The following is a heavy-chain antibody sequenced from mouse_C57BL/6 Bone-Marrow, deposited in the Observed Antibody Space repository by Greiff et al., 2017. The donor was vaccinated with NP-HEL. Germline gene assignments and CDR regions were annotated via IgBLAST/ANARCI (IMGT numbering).Heavy chain of an antibody. D-gene: IGHD2-2*01. V-gene: IGHV5-6*01. CDR1: GFTFSSYG. Sequence: EVQLVESGGDLVKPGGSLKLSCAASGFTFSSYGMSWVRQTPDKRLEWVATISSGGSYPYYPDSVKGRFTISRDNAKNTLYLQMSSLKSEDTAMDYCARQRVTCAWFAYWGQGTLVTVSA. J-gene: IGHJ3*01. CDR3: ARQRVTCAWFAY. CDR2: ISSGGSYP.